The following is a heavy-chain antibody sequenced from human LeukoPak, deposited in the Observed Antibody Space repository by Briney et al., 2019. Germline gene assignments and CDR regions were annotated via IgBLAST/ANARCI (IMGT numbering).Heavy chain of an antibody. J-gene: IGHJ6*02. Sequence: GGSLRLSCAASGFTFSSFPMTWVRQAPGKGLEGVASISGSGGDTYYRDFVKGRFTISRDNPKNTVYLQMNSLRAEDTAIYYCAKILGHDSDGYYYYGMDVWGQGTTVTVSS. V-gene: IGHV3-23*02. D-gene: IGHD3-22*01. CDR1: GFTFSSFP. CDR3: AKILGHDSDGYYYYGMDV. CDR2: ISGSGGDT.